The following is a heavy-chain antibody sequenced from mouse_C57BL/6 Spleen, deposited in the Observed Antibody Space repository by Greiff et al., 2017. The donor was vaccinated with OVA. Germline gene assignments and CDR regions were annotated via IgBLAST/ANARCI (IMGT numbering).Heavy chain of an antibody. D-gene: IGHD2-4*01. J-gene: IGHJ3*01. CDR2: INPNNGGT. V-gene: IGHV1-22*01. CDR3: ASGYDYDEGGPWFAY. Sequence: VQLQQSGPELVKPGASVKMSCKASGYTFTDYNMHWVKQSHGKSLEWIGYINPNNGGTSYNQKFKGKATLTVNKSSSTAYMELRSLTSEESAVYYCASGYDYDEGGPWFAYWGQGTLVTVAA. CDR1: GYTFTDYN.